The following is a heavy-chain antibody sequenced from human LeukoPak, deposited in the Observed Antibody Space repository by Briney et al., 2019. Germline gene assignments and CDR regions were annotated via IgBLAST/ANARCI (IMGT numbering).Heavy chain of an antibody. J-gene: IGHJ5*02. V-gene: IGHV4-34*01. CDR2: INHSGST. CDR1: GGSFSGYY. CDR3: ARFPSSQQLVRDWFDP. D-gene: IGHD6-13*01. Sequence: NASETLSLTCAVYGGSFSGYYWSWIRQPPGKGLEWIGEINHSGSTNYNPSLKSRVTISVDTSKNQFSLKLSSVTAADTAVYYCARFPSSQQLVRDWFDPWGQGTLVTVSS.